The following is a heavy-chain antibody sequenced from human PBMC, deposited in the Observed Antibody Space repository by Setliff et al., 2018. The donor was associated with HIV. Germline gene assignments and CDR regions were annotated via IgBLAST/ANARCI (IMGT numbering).Heavy chain of an antibody. Sequence: SVMVSCKASGGTFSSYAISWVRQAPGQGLEWMGGIIPIFGTAKYAQKFQGRVTITTDESTSTAYMELSSLRSEDTAVYYCATPFYYDSSGYPMYYFDYWGQGTLVTVSS. V-gene: IGHV1-69*05. CDR3: ATPFYYDSSGYPMYYFDY. J-gene: IGHJ4*02. CDR1: GGTFSSYA. CDR2: IIPIFGTA. D-gene: IGHD3-22*01.